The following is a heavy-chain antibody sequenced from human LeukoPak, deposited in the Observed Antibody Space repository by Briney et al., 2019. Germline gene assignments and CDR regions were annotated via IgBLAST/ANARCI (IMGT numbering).Heavy chain of an antibody. CDR2: INPNSGGP. V-gene: IGHV1-2*02. Sequence: ASVKVSCKASGYTFTGYYMHWVRQAPGQGVEWMGWINPNSGGPNYAQKLQGRVTMTRDTSISTAYMELSRLRSDDTAVYYCARDGVGYYDSSGYYYFQHWGQGTLVTVSS. CDR1: GYTFTGYY. D-gene: IGHD3-22*01. CDR3: ARDGVGYYDSSGYYYFQH. J-gene: IGHJ1*01.